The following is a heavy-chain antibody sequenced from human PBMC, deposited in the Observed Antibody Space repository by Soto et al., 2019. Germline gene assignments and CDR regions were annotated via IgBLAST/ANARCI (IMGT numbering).Heavy chain of an antibody. CDR2: IVVGSGNT. CDR1: GFTFTSSA. D-gene: IGHD6-13*01. CDR3: AAGLTAGIAQHTPNYYYYGMDV. J-gene: IGHJ6*02. Sequence: GASVKVSCKASGFTFTSSAVQWVRQARGQRLEWIGWIVVGSGNTNYAQKFQERVTITRDMSISTAYMELSSLRSEDTAVYYCAAGLTAGIAQHTPNYYYYGMDVWGQGTTVTVSS. V-gene: IGHV1-58*01.